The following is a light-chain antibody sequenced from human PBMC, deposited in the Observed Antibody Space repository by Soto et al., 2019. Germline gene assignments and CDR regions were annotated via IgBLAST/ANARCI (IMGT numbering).Light chain of an antibody. CDR1: QSISDT. V-gene: IGKV3-15*01. J-gene: IGKJ1*01. CDR3: HQYDSWT. CDR2: GAS. Sequence: EIVMTQSPATLSVSPGGRATLSCRASQSISDTLAWYQQKPGQAPRLLIHGASTRAPGFPARFSGSGSGTDFTLTISRLEPEDFAVYYCHQYDSWTFGQGTKVDIK.